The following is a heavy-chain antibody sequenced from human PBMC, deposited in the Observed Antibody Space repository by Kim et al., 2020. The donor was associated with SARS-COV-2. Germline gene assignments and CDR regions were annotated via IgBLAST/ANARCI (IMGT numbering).Heavy chain of an antibody. Sequence: SVTLSLTCTVSGGSIWSGGYYWSWVRQLPGRGLEWIGYIYQSGSADYNPSLKSRVAISVDPFKNTFSLNLTSVTAADTAVYYCARSSSWYAGYGVDVWGQGATVTVSS. CDR1: GGSIWSGGYY. D-gene: IGHD6-13*01. V-gene: IGHV4-31*03. CDR3: ARSSSWYAGYGVDV. J-gene: IGHJ6*02. CDR2: IYQSGSA.